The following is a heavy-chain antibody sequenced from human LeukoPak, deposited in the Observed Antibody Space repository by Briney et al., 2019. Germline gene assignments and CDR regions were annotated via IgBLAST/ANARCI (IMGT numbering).Heavy chain of an antibody. D-gene: IGHD3-3*01. Sequence: SEALSLTCTVSGGSISSTNYYWGWIRQPPGKGLEWIGTIYYSGSGSTYYNPSLKSRVTMSIDTSKNQFSLKLSSVSAADTAVYYCARQGTAWSGPDYWGQGTLVTVSS. CDR3: ARQGTAWSGPDY. CDR1: GGSISSTNYY. J-gene: IGHJ4*02. CDR2: IYYSGSGST. V-gene: IGHV4-39*01.